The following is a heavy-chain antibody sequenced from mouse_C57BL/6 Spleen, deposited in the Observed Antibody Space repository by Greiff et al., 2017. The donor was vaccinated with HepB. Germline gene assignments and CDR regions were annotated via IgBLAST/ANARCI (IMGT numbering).Heavy chain of an antibody. D-gene: IGHD2-4*01. CDR2: ISYDGSN. CDR3: AGGYDYDGWFAY. CDR1: GYSITSGYY. J-gene: IGHJ3*01. Sequence: EVKLMESGPGLVKPSQSLSLTCSVTGYSITSGYYWNWIRQFPGNKLEWMGYISYDGSNNYNPSLKNRISITRDTSKNQFFLKLNSVTTEDTATYYCAGGYDYDGWFAYWGQGTLVTVSA. V-gene: IGHV3-6*01.